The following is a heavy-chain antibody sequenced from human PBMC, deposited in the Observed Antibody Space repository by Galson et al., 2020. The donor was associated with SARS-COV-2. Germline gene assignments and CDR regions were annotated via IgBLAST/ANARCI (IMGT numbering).Heavy chain of an antibody. CDR2: INPSTGGA. CDR3: VRGLSGDWPYYYFYGMDV. D-gene: IGHD2-21*02. J-gene: IGHJ6*02. Sequence: ASVKVSCKASGYRFTGYYIYWVRQAPGQGLEYLGLINPSTGGASYGQKFRDRVTMTSDMSITTAFLKLSGLRFDDTAVYYCVRGLSGDWPYYYFYGMDVWGQGTTVTVSS. CDR1: GYRFTGYY. V-gene: IGHV1-2*02.